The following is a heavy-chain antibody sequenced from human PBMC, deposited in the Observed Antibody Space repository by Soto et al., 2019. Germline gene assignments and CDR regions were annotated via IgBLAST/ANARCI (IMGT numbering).Heavy chain of an antibody. CDR3: VAAAGTFYYYYMDV. J-gene: IGHJ6*03. V-gene: IGHV3-7*01. CDR1: GFTFSSYW. D-gene: IGHD6-13*01. CDR2: IKLDGSGK. Sequence: EVQLVESGGGLVQPGGSLRLSCAASGFTFSSYWMSWVRQAPGKGLEWVANIKLDGSGKYYVDSVKGRFTISSDNAKNTLYLQMNSLRAEDTFVYYCVAAAGTFYYYYMDVWCKGTTVTVCS.